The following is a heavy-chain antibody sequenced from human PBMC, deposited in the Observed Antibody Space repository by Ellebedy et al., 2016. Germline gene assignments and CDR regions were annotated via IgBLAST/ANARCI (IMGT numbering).Heavy chain of an antibody. J-gene: IGHJ3*02. D-gene: IGHD4-17*01. Sequence: GESLKISXAASGFTFSSYWMSWVRQAPGKGLEWVANIKQDGSEKYYVDSVKGRFTISRDNAKNSLYLQMNSLRAEDTAVYYCVKTTVTTSDAFDIWGQGTMVTVSS. CDR1: GFTFSSYW. V-gene: IGHV3-7*01. CDR2: IKQDGSEK. CDR3: VKTTVTTSDAFDI.